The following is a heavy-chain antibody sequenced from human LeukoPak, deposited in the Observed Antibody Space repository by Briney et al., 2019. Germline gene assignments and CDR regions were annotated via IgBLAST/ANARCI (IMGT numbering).Heavy chain of an antibody. Sequence: SETLSLTCTVSDGSLSRYYWSWIRQPPGKGLEWIGWIGYIHNSGSTSYSPSLRSRLSISIDTSKNQISLMLNSVTAADTAVYFCARRLTSSSWFYGMDVWGQGTTVTVSS. CDR1: DGSLSRYY. V-gene: IGHV4-4*09. CDR3: ARRLTSSSWFYGMDV. D-gene: IGHD6-13*01. CDR2: IHNSGST. J-gene: IGHJ6*02.